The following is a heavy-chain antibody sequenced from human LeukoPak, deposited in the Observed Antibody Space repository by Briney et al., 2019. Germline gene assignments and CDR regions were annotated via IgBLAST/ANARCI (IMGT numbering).Heavy chain of an antibody. CDR3: ARLEGHCSSTGCYHWFDP. Sequence: SETLSLTCTVSGASLSDFRWSWIRLPPGKGLEWIGYIYTNGNTNDNPSLKSRVTISVDTSENQLSLKLSSVTAADTAVYFCARLEGHCSSTGCYHWFDPWGQGTLVTVSS. V-gene: IGHV4-4*09. D-gene: IGHD2-2*01. CDR2: IYTNGNT. J-gene: IGHJ5*02. CDR1: GASLSDFR.